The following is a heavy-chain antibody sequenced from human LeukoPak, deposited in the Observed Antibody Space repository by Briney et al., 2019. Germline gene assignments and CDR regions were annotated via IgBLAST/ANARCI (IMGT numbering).Heavy chain of an antibody. D-gene: IGHD2-2*01. CDR1: GGTFSSYA. J-gene: IGHJ5*02. V-gene: IGHV1-69*13. CDR3: ARGKDIVVVPAATYDWSDP. Sequence: SVKVSCEASGGTFSSYAISWVRQAPGQGLEWMGGIIPIFGTANYAQKFQGRVTITADESTSTAYMELSSLRSEDTAVYYCARGKDIVVVPAATYDWSDPWGQGTLVTVSS. CDR2: IIPIFGTA.